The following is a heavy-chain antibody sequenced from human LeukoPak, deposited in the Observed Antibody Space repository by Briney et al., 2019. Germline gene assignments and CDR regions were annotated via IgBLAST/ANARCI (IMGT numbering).Heavy chain of an antibody. CDR2: ISGSGLRT. V-gene: IGHV3-23*01. CDR1: GLIFSNYA. J-gene: IGHJ4*02. Sequence: GGSVRLSCAASGLIFSNYAMAWVRQTPGKGLEWVSAISGSGLRTNYADSARGRFIISRDNSKNTVDLQIDSLRAEDTVIYYCARGWMVKYYFDYWGQGTLVSVSS. CDR3: ARGWMVKYYFDY. D-gene: IGHD6-19*01.